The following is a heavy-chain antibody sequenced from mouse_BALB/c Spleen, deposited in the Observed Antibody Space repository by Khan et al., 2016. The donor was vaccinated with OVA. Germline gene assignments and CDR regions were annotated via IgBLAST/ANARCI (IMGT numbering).Heavy chain of an antibody. D-gene: IGHD4-1*01. CDR3: ASELGLYYAMDY. V-gene: IGHV3-2*02. Sequence: EVQLQESGPGLVKPSQSLSLTCTVAGYSITSDYAWNWIRQFPGNKLEWMGYISYSGSTGYNPSPKSRISITRDTSKNQFFLHLNSLTTEDTATNYCASELGLYYAMDYWGQGTSVTVSS. CDR1: GYSITSDYA. CDR2: ISYSGST. J-gene: IGHJ4*01.